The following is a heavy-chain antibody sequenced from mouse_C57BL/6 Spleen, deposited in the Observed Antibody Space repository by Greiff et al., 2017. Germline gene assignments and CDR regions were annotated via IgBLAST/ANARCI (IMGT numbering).Heavy chain of an antibody. J-gene: IGHJ2*01. CDR1: GYTFTSYG. CDR2: IYPRSGNT. CDR3: ARPDGNCLFDY. D-gene: IGHD2-1*01. Sequence: QVQLQQSGAELARPGASVKLSCKASGYTFTSYGISWVKQRPGQGLEWIGEIYPRSGNTYYNEKFKGKATLTADKSSSTAYMKLRSLTSEDSAVYFCARPDGNCLFDYWGQGTTLTVSS. V-gene: IGHV1-81*01.